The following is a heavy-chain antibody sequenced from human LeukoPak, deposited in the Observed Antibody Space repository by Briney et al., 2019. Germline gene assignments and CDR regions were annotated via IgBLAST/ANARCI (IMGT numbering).Heavy chain of an antibody. V-gene: IGHV4-59*01. CDR3: ARDLTGPSNWYFDL. CDR2: IYYSGST. Sequence: SETLSLTCTVSGGSISSYYWSWVRQPPGKGLEWIGYIYYSGSTNYNPSLKSRVTISVDTSKNQFSLKLSSVTAADTAVYYCARDLTGPSNWYFDLWGRGTLVTVSS. D-gene: IGHD3-16*01. J-gene: IGHJ2*01. CDR1: GGSISSYY.